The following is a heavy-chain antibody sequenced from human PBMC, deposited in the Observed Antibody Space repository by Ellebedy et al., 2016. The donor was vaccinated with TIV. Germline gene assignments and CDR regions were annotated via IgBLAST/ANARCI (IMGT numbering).Heavy chain of an antibody. CDR2: IDSSGST. CDR3: ASGVIGRRFDN. Sequence: MPSETLSLTCTVSGGSITNYYGTWIRQPAGKGLEWIGRIDSSGSTNYNPSLKSRVTMSVATSKNQFSLKLNSVIAADTAVYYCASGVIGRRFDNWGQGTLVTVSS. J-gene: IGHJ4*02. V-gene: IGHV4-4*07. D-gene: IGHD3-22*01. CDR1: GGSITNYY.